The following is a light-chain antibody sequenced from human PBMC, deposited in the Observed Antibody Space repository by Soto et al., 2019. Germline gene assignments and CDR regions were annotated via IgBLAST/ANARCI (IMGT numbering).Light chain of an antibody. CDR2: DAS. J-gene: IGKJ5*01. CDR1: QSVSSY. CDR3: QHCRIWPT. Sequence: QSPATRSLSPGERATLSCSAAQSVSSYLAWYQQKPGQAPRLLIYDASNRATGIPARFSGSGSGTDFTLTISSLEPEDFAVYGRQHCRIWPTLGQEPGL. V-gene: IGKV3-11*01.